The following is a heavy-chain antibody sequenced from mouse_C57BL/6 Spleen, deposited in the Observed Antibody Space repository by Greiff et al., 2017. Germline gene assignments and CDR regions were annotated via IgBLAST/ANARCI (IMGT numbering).Heavy chain of an antibody. CDR1: GYTFTSYW. Sequence: QVQLQQPGAELVKPGASVKMSCKASGYTFTSYWITWVKQRPGQGLEWIGDIYPGSGSTNYNEKFKSKATLTVDTSSSTAYMQLSSLTSEDSAVYYCANLYYDYDWFAYWGQGTLVTGSA. CDR3: ANLYYDYDWFAY. J-gene: IGHJ3*01. V-gene: IGHV1-55*01. D-gene: IGHD2-4*01. CDR2: IYPGSGST.